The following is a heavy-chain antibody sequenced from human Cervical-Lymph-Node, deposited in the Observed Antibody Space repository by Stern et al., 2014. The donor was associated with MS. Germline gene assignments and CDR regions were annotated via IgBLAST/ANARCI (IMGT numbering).Heavy chain of an antibody. D-gene: IGHD2-8*02. CDR2: VYYSGAT. V-gene: IGHV4-39*01. CDR3: AKHACTGAACPFDL. J-gene: IGHJ4*02. Sequence: VQLVESGPGLVKPSETLSLTCAVSGDSISSYTHYWAWIRQPPGKGLEWIGSVYYSGATYYNPSLKSPVTISADTSKNHFSLGLNSVTAADTAVYYCAKHACTGAACPFDLWGQGTLVTVSS. CDR1: GDSISSYTHY.